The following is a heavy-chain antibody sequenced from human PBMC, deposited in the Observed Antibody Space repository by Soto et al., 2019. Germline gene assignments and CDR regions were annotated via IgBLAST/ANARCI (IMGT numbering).Heavy chain of an antibody. D-gene: IGHD5-18*01. Sequence: QITLKESGPTLVKPTQTLTLTCTFSGFSLTTSGVAVGWIRQSPGKALEWLALIYWDDDKRYSPSLKSRLTITKDTSKEQVVLTMTNMDPVDTATYYCAHRLGGHSHGARFDYWGQGTLVTVSS. V-gene: IGHV2-5*02. CDR2: IYWDDDK. J-gene: IGHJ4*02. CDR1: GFSLTTSGVA. CDR3: AHRLGGHSHGARFDY.